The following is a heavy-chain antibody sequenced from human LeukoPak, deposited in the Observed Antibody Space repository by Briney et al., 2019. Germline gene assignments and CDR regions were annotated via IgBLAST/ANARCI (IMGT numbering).Heavy chain of an antibody. CDR3: ARETAAGIGYDY. D-gene: IGHD6-13*01. CDR2: ISGSSSTI. CDR1: GFTFSSYS. Sequence: GGSLRLSCAASGFTFSSYSMNWVRQAPGKGLEWVSYISGSSSTIYYADSVKGRFAISRDNAKNSLYLQMNSLRAEDTAVYYCARETAAGIGYDYWGQGTLVTVSS. J-gene: IGHJ4*02. V-gene: IGHV3-48*01.